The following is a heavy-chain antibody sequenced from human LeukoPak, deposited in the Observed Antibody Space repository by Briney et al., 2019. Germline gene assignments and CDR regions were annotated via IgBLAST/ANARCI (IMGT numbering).Heavy chain of an antibody. CDR2: VSPDSGDT. Sequence: ASVKVSCKASGYTFTNNDINWVRQATGQGIEWMGWVSPDSGDTGYAPNFRGRVTMTTDTSINAAYMELTSLTSEDTAIYYCTRGRAAGDWGQGTLVTVSS. V-gene: IGHV1-8*01. J-gene: IGHJ4*02. CDR1: GYTFTNND. D-gene: IGHD6-19*01. CDR3: TRGRAAGD.